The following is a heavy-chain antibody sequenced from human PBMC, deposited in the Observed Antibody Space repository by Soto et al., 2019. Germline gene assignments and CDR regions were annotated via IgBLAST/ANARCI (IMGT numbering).Heavy chain of an antibody. CDR1: GFTFSSYG. Sequence: GGSLRLSCAASGFTFSSYGMHWVRQAPGKGLEWVAVISYDGSNKYYADSVKGRFTNSRDNSKNTLYLQMNSLRAEDTAVYYCAKSGLRFLEWSLYYYYGMDVWGQGTTVTFSS. J-gene: IGHJ6*02. CDR2: ISYDGSNK. V-gene: IGHV3-30*18. D-gene: IGHD3-3*01. CDR3: AKSGLRFLEWSLYYYYGMDV.